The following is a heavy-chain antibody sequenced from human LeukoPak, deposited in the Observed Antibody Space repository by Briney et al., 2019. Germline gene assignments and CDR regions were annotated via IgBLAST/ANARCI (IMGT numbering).Heavy chain of an antibody. CDR2: INPSGGST. CDR1: GYTFTSYD. CDR3: ARDEYGGKDY. J-gene: IGHJ4*02. Sequence: ASVKVSRKASGYTFTSYDINWVRQAPGQGLEWMGIINPSGGSTSYAQKFQGRVTMTRDTSTSTVYMELSSLRSEDTAVYYCARDEYGGKDYWGQGTLVTVSS. V-gene: IGHV1-46*01. D-gene: IGHD4/OR15-4a*01.